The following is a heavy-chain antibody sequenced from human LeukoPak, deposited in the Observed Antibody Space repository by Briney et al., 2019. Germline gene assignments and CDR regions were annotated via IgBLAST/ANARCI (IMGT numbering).Heavy chain of an antibody. V-gene: IGHV4-4*07. CDR1: GGSTSSYY. CDR3: AGMTSSGWYAAGYYFDY. CDR2: IYFSGST. J-gene: IGHJ4*02. Sequence: PSETLSLTCTVSGGSTSSYYWSWIRQSAGKGLEWIGRIYFSGSTNYNPSLKSRVTISVDTSKNQFSPKMSSVTAADTAVYYCAGMTSSGWYAAGYYFDYWGQGTLVTVS. D-gene: IGHD6-19*01.